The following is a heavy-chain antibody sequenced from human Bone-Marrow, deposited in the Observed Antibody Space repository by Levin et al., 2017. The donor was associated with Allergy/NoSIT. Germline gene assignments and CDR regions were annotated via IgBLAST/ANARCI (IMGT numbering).Heavy chain of an antibody. CDR2: IDYSGGT. J-gene: IGHJ5*02. V-gene: IGHV4-30-4*01. Sequence: SETLSLTCTVSGGSITTDDDYWSWIRQPPGKGLEWIGYIDYSGGTYFKSSLESRVFISLDTSKNQFSLNLTSVTAADTAVYYCARNYGGAGGWFDPWGQGTLVTVSS. CDR1: GGSITTDDDY. CDR3: ARNYGGAGGWFDP. D-gene: IGHD3-16*01.